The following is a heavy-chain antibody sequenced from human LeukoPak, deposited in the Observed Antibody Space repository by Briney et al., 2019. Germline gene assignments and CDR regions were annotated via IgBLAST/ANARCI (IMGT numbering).Heavy chain of an antibody. CDR2: MKYDGSEK. D-gene: IGHD6-13*01. J-gene: IGHJ4*02. CDR3: ARDIEAAGLFLDY. Sequence: GRSLRGYCAAPGFAFSGDWMSWVLQAPGKGQEWVANMKYDGSEKSYVDSVKGRFTISRDNAKNSMYLQMKSLRAEDKAVYYCARDIEAAGLFLDYWGQGTLVTVSS. V-gene: IGHV3-7*04. CDR1: GFAFSGDW.